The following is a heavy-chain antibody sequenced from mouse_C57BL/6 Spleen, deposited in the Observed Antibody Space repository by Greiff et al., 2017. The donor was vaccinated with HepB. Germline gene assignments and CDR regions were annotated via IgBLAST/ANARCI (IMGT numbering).Heavy chain of an antibody. V-gene: IGHV1-5*01. CDR1: GYTFTSYW. J-gene: IGHJ3*01. D-gene: IGHD2-5*01. CDR2: IYPGNSDT. Sequence: VQLQQSGTVLARPGASVKMSCKTSGYTFTSYWMHWVKQRPGQGLEWIGAIYPGNSDTSYNQKFKGKAKLTAVTSASTAYMELSSLTNEDSAVYYRTRSGNSNYSAWFAYWGQGTLVTVSA. CDR3: TRSGNSNYSAWFAY.